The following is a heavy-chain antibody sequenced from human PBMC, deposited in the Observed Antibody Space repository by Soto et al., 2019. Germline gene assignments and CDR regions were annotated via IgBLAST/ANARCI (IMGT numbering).Heavy chain of an antibody. V-gene: IGHV3-66*01. D-gene: IGHD6-19*01. CDR2: IYSGGST. CDR3: ARDERSSGLRHFDY. Sequence: GGSLRVSCAASGFTISSNYRSWVRQDPGKGLEWVSVIYSGGSTYYADSVKGRFTISRDNSKNTLYLQMNSLRAEDTAVYYCARDERSSGLRHFDYWGQGTLVTVSS. CDR1: GFTISSNY. J-gene: IGHJ4*02.